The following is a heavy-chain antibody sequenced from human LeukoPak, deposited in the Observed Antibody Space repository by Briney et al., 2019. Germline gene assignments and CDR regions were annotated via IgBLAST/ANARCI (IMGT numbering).Heavy chain of an antibody. D-gene: IGHD6-19*01. CDR3: ARGRRSSGWYRGLDL. CDR1: GGSISSGGYY. V-gene: IGHV4-31*03. J-gene: IGHJ4*02. Sequence: PSETLSLTCTVSGGSISSGGYYWSWIRQHPGKGLEWIGYIYYSGSTYYNPSLKSRVTISVDTSKNQFSLKLSSVTAADTAVYYCARGRRSSGWYRGLDLWGQGTLVTVSS. CDR2: IYYSGST.